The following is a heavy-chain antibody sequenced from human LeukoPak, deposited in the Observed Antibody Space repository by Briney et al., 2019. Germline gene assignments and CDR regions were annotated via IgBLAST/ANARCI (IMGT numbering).Heavy chain of an antibody. J-gene: IGHJ6*03. CDR1: GITFSSYW. D-gene: IGHD2-2*01. CDR3: ARQTTDCSSTSCLPYYYYYYMDV. Sequence: GGSLRLSCAASGITFSSYWMSWVRQAPGKGLEWVANIKQDGSEKYYVDSVKGRFTISRDNSKNTLYLQMNSLRAEDTAVYYCARQTTDCSSTSCLPYYYYYYMDVWGKGTTVTVSS. V-gene: IGHV3-7*03. CDR2: IKQDGSEK.